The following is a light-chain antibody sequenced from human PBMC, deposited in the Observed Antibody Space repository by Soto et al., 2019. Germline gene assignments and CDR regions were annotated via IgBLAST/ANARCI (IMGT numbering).Light chain of an antibody. CDR2: GAS. CDR1: QSVSSSF. J-gene: IGKJ4*01. CDR3: QQYGSSPLT. V-gene: IGKV3-20*01. Sequence: ETVLTQSPGTLSLSPGERATLSCRASQSVSSSFLNWYQQKPGQAPRLLIYGASSRATGIPDRFSGSGSGTDFTLTISRLEPEDFAVYYCQQYGSSPLTFGGGTKVEIK.